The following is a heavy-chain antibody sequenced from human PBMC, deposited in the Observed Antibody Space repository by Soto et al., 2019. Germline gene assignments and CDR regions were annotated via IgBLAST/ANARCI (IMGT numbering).Heavy chain of an antibody. CDR1: GFTFSSYA. Sequence: EVQLLESGGGLVQPGGSLSLSCAASGFTFSSYAMSWVRQAPGMGLEWVSAISGSGGSTYYADSVKGRFTMSRDNSKNTRYPEMNSLRTEDTAVYYCAKDWGELTGTTTPDYWCQGTLVTVSS. V-gene: IGHV3-23*01. D-gene: IGHD1-20*01. CDR2: ISGSGGST. CDR3: AKDWGELTGTTTPDY. J-gene: IGHJ4*02.